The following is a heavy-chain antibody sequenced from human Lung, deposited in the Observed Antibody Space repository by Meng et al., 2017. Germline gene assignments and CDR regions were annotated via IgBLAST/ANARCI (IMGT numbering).Heavy chain of an antibody. D-gene: IGHD2-2*01. CDR1: GGSISSSNW. V-gene: IGHV4-4*02. CDR2: IYHSGGT. CDR3: ARGLGEAVVPRTMFDY. Sequence: QLQESGPGLVKPSGALSPPCGCSGGSISSSNWWSWVRQPPGKGLEWIGEIYHSGGTKYNPSLKSRVTISVDKSKNQFSLKLSSVTAADTAVYYCARGLGEAVVPRTMFDYWGQGTLVTVSS. J-gene: IGHJ4*02.